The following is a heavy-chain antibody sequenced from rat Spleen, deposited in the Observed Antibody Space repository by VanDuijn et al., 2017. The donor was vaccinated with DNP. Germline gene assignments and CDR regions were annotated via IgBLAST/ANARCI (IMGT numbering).Heavy chain of an antibody. Sequence: EVQLVESGGGLVQPGRSLKLSCATSGFTFGDYYMSWVRQAPTGGLEWVASINSDSSSTYYRDSVKGRFTISRDNARSNLYLQMDSLRSEDTATYYCTTDAAYWGQGTLVTVSS. CDR1: GFTFGDYY. CDR3: TTDAAY. CDR2: INSDSSST. V-gene: IGHV5-20*01. J-gene: IGHJ3*01.